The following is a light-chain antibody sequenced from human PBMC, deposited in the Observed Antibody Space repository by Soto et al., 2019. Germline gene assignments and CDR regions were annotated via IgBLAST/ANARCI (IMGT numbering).Light chain of an antibody. CDR2: DVS. V-gene: IGLV2-14*01. CDR1: SSDVGGYNY. CDR3: SSYTISSTLV. Sequence: QSALTQPASVSGSPGQSITISCTGTSSDVGGYNYVSWYQQHPGTAPKLMIYDVSDRPSGVSNRFSGSKSGNTASLTISGLQAEDGADYYCSSYTISSTLVFGGGTKLTVL. J-gene: IGLJ2*01.